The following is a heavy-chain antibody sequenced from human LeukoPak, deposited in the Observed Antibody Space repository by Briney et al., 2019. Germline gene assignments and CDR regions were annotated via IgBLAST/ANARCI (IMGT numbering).Heavy chain of an antibody. CDR3: AKDGGKYYFDY. D-gene: IGHD2-15*01. CDR2: ISYDGSNK. CDR1: GFTFSSYG. V-gene: IGHV3-30*18. Sequence: PGGPLRLSCAASGFTFSSYGMHWVRQAPGKGLEWVAVISYDGSNKYYADSVKGRFTISRDNSKNTLYLQMNSLRAEDTAVYYCAKDGGKYYFDYWGQGTLVTVSS. J-gene: IGHJ4*02.